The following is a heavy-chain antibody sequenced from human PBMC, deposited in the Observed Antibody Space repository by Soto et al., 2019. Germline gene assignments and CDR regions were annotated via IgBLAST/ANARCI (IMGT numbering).Heavy chain of an antibody. CDR2: ISTYSGDT. V-gene: IGHV1-18*01. J-gene: IGHJ5*01. CDR1: GYTFFTYA. CDR3: ARHRGPETSESWFAP. Sequence: QVHLVQSGVEVKTPGASVKVSCQASGYTFFTYAISWVRQAPGQELEWTGWISTYSGDTNYAPKFQGRVTMTTDTATTKAYREMRCLRSDDTAVYYCARHRGPETSESWFAPWGQGTHVTVYS.